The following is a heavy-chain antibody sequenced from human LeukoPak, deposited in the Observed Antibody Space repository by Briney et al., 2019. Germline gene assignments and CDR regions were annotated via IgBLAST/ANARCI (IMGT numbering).Heavy chain of an antibody. Sequence: SETLSLTCTVSGGSLSSRSYYWGWIRQPPGKGLEWIGSMYYSGISYYNPSLKSRVTISVDTSKNQFSLKLSSVTAADTAVYYCARLDYYGSGVDYWGQGTLVTVSS. D-gene: IGHD3-10*01. CDR1: GGSLSSRSYY. CDR3: ARLDYYGSGVDY. CDR2: MYYSGIS. V-gene: IGHV4-39*01. J-gene: IGHJ4*02.